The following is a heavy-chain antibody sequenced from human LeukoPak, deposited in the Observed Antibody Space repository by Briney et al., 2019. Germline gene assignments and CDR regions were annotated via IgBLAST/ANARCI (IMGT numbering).Heavy chain of an antibody. D-gene: IGHD1-26*01. CDR3: AKDSEVGATKGVYYYMDV. CDR2: IFPSGGEI. V-gene: IGHV3-23*01. CDR1: GFTFSTFA. J-gene: IGHJ6*03. Sequence: GGSLRLSCAASGFTFSTFAMIWVRQPPGKGLEWVSSIFPSGGEIHYADSVRGRFTISRDNSKNTLYLQMNSLRAEDTAVYYCAKDSEVGATKGVYYYMDVWGKGTTVTISS.